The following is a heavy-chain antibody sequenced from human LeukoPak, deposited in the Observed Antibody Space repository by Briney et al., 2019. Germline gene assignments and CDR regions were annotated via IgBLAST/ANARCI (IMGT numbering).Heavy chain of an antibody. V-gene: IGHV1-69*13. J-gene: IGHJ3*02. CDR2: IIPIFGTA. D-gene: IGHD3-22*01. CDR1: GGTFSSYA. CDR3: ARTLGYYDSSGYSLVGAFDI. Sequence: SVKVSCKASGGTFSSYAISWVRQAPGQGLEWMGGIIPIFGTANYAQKFQGRVTITADESTSTAYMELSSLRSEDTAVYYCARTLGYYDSSGYSLVGAFDIWGQGTMVTVSS.